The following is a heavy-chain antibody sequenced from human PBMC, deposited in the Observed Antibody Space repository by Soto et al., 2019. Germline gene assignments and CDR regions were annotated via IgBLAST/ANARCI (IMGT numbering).Heavy chain of an antibody. V-gene: IGHV3-74*01. CDR2: INSDGSST. Sequence: QPGGSLRLSCAASGFTFSSYWMHWVRQAPGKGLVWVSRINSDGSSTSYADSVKGRFTISRDNAKNTLYLQMNSLRAEDTAVYYCARAEGGGYYYGMDVWGQGTTVTVSS. CDR3: ARAEGGGYYYGMDV. D-gene: IGHD3-16*01. J-gene: IGHJ6*02. CDR1: GFTFSSYW.